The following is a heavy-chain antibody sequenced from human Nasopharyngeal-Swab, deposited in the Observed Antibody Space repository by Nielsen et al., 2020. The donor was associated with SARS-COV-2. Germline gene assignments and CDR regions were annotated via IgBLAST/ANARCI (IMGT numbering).Heavy chain of an antibody. CDR3: ARDGLDYDFWRAYFMDV. J-gene: IGHJ6*02. D-gene: IGHD3-3*01. Sequence: VRQAPGKGLEWVSSISSSSSYIYYADSVKGRFTISRDNAKNSLYLQMSSLRAEDTAVYYCARDGLDYDFWRAYFMDVWGQGTPVTVSS. CDR2: ISSSSSYI. V-gene: IGHV3-21*01.